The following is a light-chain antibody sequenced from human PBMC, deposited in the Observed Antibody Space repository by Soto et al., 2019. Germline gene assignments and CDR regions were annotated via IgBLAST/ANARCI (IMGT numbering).Light chain of an antibody. J-gene: IGKJ3*01. CDR2: GAS. CDR3: QQYWRSPTS. V-gene: IGKV3-20*01. Sequence: EVVLTQSPGTLSLSPGERATLSCRASQSVSFTHVAWYQQTPGQAPRLLISGASNRATGIPDMFAGSGSGTNFTLTISRLEPEDFAVYYCQQYWRSPTSFGLGTTVEIK. CDR1: QSVSFTH.